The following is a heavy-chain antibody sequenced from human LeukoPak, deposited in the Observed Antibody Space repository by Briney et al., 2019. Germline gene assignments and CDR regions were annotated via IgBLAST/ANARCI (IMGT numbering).Heavy chain of an antibody. D-gene: IGHD2-15*01. CDR3: ARGSLVVVATTSGAFDI. V-gene: IGHV4-61*02. CDR1: GGSISSGGYY. Sequence: SETLSLTCTVSGGSISSGGYYWSWIRQPAGKGLEWIGRIYPSGSTNYNPSLKSRVTMSVDTSKNQFSLKLNSVTAADTAVYYCARGSLVVVATTSGAFDIWGQGTMVTVSS. CDR2: IYPSGST. J-gene: IGHJ3*02.